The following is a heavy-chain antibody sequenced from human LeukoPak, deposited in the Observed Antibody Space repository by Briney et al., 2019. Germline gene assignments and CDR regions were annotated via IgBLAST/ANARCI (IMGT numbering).Heavy chain of an antibody. J-gene: IGHJ5*02. CDR1: GFTFSSYS. D-gene: IGHD2-2*01. V-gene: IGHV3-21*01. CDR3: ARDGGVVPGSLPLNWFDP. CDR2: ISSSSSYI. Sequence: GGSLRLSCAASGFTFSSYSMNWVRQAPGKGLEWVSSISSSSSYIYYADSVKGRITISRDNAKNSLYLQMNSLRAEDTAVYYCARDGGVVPGSLPLNWFDPWGQGTLVTVSS.